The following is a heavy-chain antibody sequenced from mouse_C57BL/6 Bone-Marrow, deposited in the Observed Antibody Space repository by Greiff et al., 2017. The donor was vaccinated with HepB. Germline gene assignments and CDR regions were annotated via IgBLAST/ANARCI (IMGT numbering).Heavy chain of an antibody. V-gene: IGHV5-4*01. Sequence: EVQLQQSGGGLVKPGGSLKLSCAASGFTFSSYAMSWVRQTPEKRLEWVATISDGGSYTYYPDNVKGRFTISRDNAKNNLYLQMSHLKSEDTAMYYCARSNLLPYWGQGTTLTVSS. CDR3: ARSNLLPY. CDR2: ISDGGSYT. D-gene: IGHD1-1*01. J-gene: IGHJ2*01. CDR1: GFTFSSYA.